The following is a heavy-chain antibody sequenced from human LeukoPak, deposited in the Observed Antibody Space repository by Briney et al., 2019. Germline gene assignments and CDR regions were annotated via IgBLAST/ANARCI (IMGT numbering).Heavy chain of an antibody. D-gene: IGHD1-26*01. Sequence: GASVKVSCKASGYTFTSYAMNWVRQAPGQGREWMGWINTNTGNPTYAQGFTGRFVFSLDTSVSTAYLQISSLKAEDTAVYYCARSLRGATTSYNWFDPWGQGTLVTVSS. V-gene: IGHV7-4-1*02. J-gene: IGHJ5*02. CDR2: INTNTGNP. CDR1: GYTFTSYA. CDR3: ARSLRGATTSYNWFDP.